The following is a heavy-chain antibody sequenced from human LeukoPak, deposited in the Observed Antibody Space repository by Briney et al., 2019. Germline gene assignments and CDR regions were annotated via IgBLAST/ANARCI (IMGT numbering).Heavy chain of an antibody. CDR3: AKDRGSVSYFDDCWFDP. J-gene: IGHJ5*02. V-gene: IGHV3-30*02. CDR2: IRYDGSTK. CDR1: GFSFSDYG. Sequence: GGSLRLSCAASGFSFSDYGMHWVRQPPGKGLEWVALIRYDGSTKYYADSVKGRFTISRDNSKNTLHLQMNTLRAEDTAIYYCAKDRGSVSYFDDCWFDPWGQGNLVTVSS. D-gene: IGHD3-10*01.